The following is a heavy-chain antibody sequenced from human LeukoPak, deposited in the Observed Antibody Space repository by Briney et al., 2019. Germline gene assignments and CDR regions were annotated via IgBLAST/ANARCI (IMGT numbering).Heavy chain of an antibody. V-gene: IGHV1-18*03. J-gene: IGHJ5*02. CDR1: GYTFTSYG. CDR2: ISAYNGNT. CDR3: ARVGVLPGIAVARIFDP. D-gene: IGHD6-19*01. Sequence: ASVKVSCKAFGYTFTSYGISWVRQAPGQGLEWMGWISAYNGNTNYAQKLQGRVTMTTDTSTSTAYMELRSLRSDDMAVDYCARVGVLPGIAVARIFDPWGQGTLVTVSS.